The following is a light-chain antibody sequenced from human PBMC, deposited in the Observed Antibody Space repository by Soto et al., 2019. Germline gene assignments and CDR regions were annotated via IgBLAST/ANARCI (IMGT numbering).Light chain of an antibody. V-gene: IGKV1-5*01. CDR2: DAS. J-gene: IGKJ1*01. CDR1: QSISSW. CDR3: QHMRT. Sequence: DIQMTQSPSTLSATAGDRVTITCRASQSISSWLAWYQHKPGKAPKLLIYDASNLDSGVPSRFSGSGFGTEFSLTISSLQPDDFGSYYCQHMRTFGQGTKVDIK.